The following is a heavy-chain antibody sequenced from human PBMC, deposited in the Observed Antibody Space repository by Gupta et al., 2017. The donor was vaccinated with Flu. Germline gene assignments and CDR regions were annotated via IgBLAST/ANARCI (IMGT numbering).Heavy chain of an antibody. Sequence: QAPGKGLEWVAAISGSAETTNYADSVKGRFTISRDNSKNTLYLQMNSLRAEDTALYYCAKGWDDFYFYYYMDVWGKGTTVTVSS. V-gene: IGHV3-23*01. J-gene: IGHJ6*03. CDR2: ISGSAETT. D-gene: IGHD1-26*01. CDR3: AKGWDDFYFYYYMDV.